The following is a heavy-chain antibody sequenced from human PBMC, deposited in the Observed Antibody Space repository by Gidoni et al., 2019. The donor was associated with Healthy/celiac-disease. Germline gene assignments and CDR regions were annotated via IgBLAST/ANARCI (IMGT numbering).Heavy chain of an antibody. CDR1: GGTFSSYA. CDR3: ARVRIAAERTRGYYYYGMDV. Sequence: QVQLVQSGAEVKKTGSSVKVSCKASGGTFSSYAISWVRQAPGHGLEWMGGIIPIFGTANYAQKFQGRVTITADESTSTAYMELSSLRSEDTAVYYCARVRIAAERTRGYYYYGMDVWGQGTTVTVSS. J-gene: IGHJ6*02. D-gene: IGHD6-13*01. CDR2: IIPIFGTA. V-gene: IGHV1-69*01.